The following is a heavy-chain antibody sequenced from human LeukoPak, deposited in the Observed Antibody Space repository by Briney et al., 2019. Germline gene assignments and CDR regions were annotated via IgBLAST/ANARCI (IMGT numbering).Heavy chain of an antibody. J-gene: IGHJ4*02. CDR1: GYIVTNYG. CDR2: ISAYNGNT. D-gene: IGHD1-26*01. Sequence: GASVKVSCKASGYIVTNYGINWVRQAPGQGLEWMGWISAYNGNTKYTQKLQDRVTMTTDTSTSTAYMELKTLRSDDTAVYFCARAGYSRFVDDLDYWGQGTLVTVSS. V-gene: IGHV1-18*01. CDR3: ARAGYSRFVDDLDY.